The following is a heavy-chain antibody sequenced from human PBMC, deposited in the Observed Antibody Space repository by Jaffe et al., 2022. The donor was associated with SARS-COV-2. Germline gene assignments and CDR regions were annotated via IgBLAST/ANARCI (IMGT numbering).Heavy chain of an antibody. CDR3: ARGNVEVVMDY. J-gene: IGHJ4*02. D-gene: IGHD3-22*01. CDR1: GYSISSAYY. Sequence: QVQLHQSGPGLVKPSETLSLTCTVSGYSISSAYYWGWIRQSPGKGLEWIGSVYHSGSTYYNPSLKSRVSISVDTSKNHFSLNLNSVTAADTAVYYCARGNVEVVMDYWGQGTLVTVSS. CDR2: VYHSGST. V-gene: IGHV4-38-2*02.